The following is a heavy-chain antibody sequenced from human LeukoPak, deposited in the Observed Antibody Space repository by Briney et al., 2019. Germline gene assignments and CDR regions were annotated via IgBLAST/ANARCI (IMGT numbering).Heavy chain of an antibody. CDR2: IYTSGST. D-gene: IGHD3-3*01. CDR1: GGSISSYY. V-gene: IGHV4-4*07. CDR3: ARDEPRKNLVRFLEFDP. J-gene: IGHJ5*02. Sequence: SETLSLTCTVSGGSISSYYWSWIRQPAGKGLEWIGRIYTSGSTNYNPSLKSRVTMSVDTSKNQLSLKLGSVTAADTAVYYCARDEPRKNLVRFLEFDPWGQGTLVTVSS.